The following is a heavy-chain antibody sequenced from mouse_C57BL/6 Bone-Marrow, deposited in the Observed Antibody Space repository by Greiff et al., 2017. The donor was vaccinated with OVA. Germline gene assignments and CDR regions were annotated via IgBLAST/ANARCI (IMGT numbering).Heavy chain of an antibody. CDR2: IHPSDSDT. CDR1: GYTFTSYW. J-gene: IGHJ4*01. Sequence: QVQLQQPGAELVKPGASVKVSCKASGYTFTSYWMHWVKQRPGQGLEWIGRIHPSDSDTNYNQKFKGKATLTVAKSSSTAYMQLSSLTSEDSAVYYCAMGTVVAPYAMDYWGQGTSVTVSS. D-gene: IGHD1-1*01. CDR3: AMGTVVAPYAMDY. V-gene: IGHV1-74*01.